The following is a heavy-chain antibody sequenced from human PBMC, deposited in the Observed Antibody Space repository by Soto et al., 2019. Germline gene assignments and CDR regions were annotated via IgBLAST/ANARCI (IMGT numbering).Heavy chain of an antibody. J-gene: IGHJ4*02. V-gene: IGHV3-30*18. CDR1: GFTFSSYG. CDR3: AKDWRSDPGPDY. CDR2: ISYDGSNK. Sequence: PGGSLRLSCAASGFTFSSYGMHWVRQAPGKGLEWVAVISYDGSNKYYADSVKGRFTISRDNSKNTLYLQMNSLRAEDTAVYCCAKDWRSDPGPDYWGQGTLVTVSS.